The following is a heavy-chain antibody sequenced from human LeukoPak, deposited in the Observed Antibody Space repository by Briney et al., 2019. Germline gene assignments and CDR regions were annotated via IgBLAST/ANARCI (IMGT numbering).Heavy chain of an antibody. Sequence: SETLSLTCTVSGGSTSSYYWSWIRQTPKKGLEWIGSISYSGSSNYNSSLKSRVTISIDTSKNQFSLRLNSVTAADTAVYYCARVLLLWFGESLIFDYWGQGTLVTVSS. D-gene: IGHD3-10*01. CDR3: ARVLLLWFGESLIFDY. V-gene: IGHV4-59*01. J-gene: IGHJ4*02. CDR1: GGSTSSYY. CDR2: ISYSGSS.